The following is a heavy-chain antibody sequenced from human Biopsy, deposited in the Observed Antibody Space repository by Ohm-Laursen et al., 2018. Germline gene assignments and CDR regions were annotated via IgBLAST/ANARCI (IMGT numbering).Heavy chain of an antibody. Sequence: SLRLSCAASDFTFDDYAMSWVRQRPGNGLEWVSGITWNSGHIDYADSVKGRFTISRDNAKNVLWLQMNNLRVDDTAMYYCVKDIRRYFYGMDVWGQGTTVTVS. J-gene: IGHJ6*02. V-gene: IGHV3-9*01. CDR1: DFTFDDYA. CDR3: VKDIRRYFYGMDV. CDR2: ITWNSGHI. D-gene: IGHD3-10*01.